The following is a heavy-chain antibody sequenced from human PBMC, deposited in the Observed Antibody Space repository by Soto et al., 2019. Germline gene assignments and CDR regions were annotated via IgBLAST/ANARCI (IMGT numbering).Heavy chain of an antibody. Sequence: ASVKVSCKASEGTLSSYAISWVRQAPGQGLEWMGGIIPNFGTANYAQKFQGRVTITGDTSASTAYMELSSLRSEDTAVYYCARGSGWYGWFDPWGQGTLVTVSS. CDR1: EGTLSSYA. D-gene: IGHD6-19*01. CDR2: IIPNFGTA. CDR3: ARGSGWYGWFDP. J-gene: IGHJ5*02. V-gene: IGHV1-69*06.